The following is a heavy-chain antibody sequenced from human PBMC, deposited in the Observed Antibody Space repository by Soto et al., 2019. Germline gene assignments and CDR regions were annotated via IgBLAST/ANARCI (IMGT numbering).Heavy chain of an antibody. Sequence: ASVKVSCKASGYTFTSYGISWVRQAPGQGLEWMGWISAYNGNTNYAQKLQGRVTMTTDTSTSTAYMELRSLRSDDTAVYYCARDSRYYYDSSGYQTTYYYYGMDVWGQGTTVTVSS. CDR2: ISAYNGNT. CDR1: GYTFTSYG. V-gene: IGHV1-18*01. D-gene: IGHD3-22*01. J-gene: IGHJ6*02. CDR3: ARDSRYYYDSSGYQTTYYYYGMDV.